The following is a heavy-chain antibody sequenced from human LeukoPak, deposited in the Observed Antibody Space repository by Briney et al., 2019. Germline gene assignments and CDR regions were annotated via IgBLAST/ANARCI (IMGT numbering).Heavy chain of an antibody. D-gene: IGHD5-18*01. J-gene: IGHJ4*02. CDR3: AKADTAMGIYDY. CDR1: GFTFSSYA. Sequence: GGSLRLSCAASGFTFSSYAMSWVRQAPGKGLEWVSAISGSGGSTYYADSVKGRFTISRDNSKNTLYLQMNGLRAEDTAVYHCAKADTAMGIYDYWGQGTLVTVSS. V-gene: IGHV3-23*01. CDR2: ISGSGGST.